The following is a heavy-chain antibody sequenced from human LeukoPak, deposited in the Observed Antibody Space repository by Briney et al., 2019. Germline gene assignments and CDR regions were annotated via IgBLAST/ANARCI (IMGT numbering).Heavy chain of an antibody. CDR3: ATADASVVQGVISGMDV. D-gene: IGHD3-10*01. V-gene: IGHV1-24*01. J-gene: IGHJ6*04. CDR1: GYTLTELS. Sequence: ASVKVSCKVSGYTLTELSMHWVRQAPGKGLEWMGDFYPEDGETIYAQKFQGRVTMTEDTSTDTAYMELSSLRSEDTAVYYCATADASVVQGVISGMDVWGKGTTVTVS. CDR2: FYPEDGET.